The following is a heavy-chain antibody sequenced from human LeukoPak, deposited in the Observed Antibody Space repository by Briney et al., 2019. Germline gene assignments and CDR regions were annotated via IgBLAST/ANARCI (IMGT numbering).Heavy chain of an antibody. Sequence: SETLCLTCAVYGGSFSGYYWSWIRQPPGKGLEWIGEINHSGSTNYNPSLKSRVTISVDTSKNQFSLKLSSVTAADTAVYYCAQSEGGYGDYFDYWGQGTLVTVSS. CDR1: GGSFSGYY. D-gene: IGHD4-17*01. J-gene: IGHJ4*02. CDR3: AQSEGGYGDYFDY. CDR2: INHSGST. V-gene: IGHV4-34*01.